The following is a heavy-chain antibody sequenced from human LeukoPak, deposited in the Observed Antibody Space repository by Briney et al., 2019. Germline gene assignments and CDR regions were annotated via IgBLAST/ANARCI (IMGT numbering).Heavy chain of an antibody. V-gene: IGHV1-69*13. Sequence: ASVKVSCKASGGTFSSYAISWVRQAPGQGLEWMGGIIPIFGTANYAQKFQGRVTITADESTSTAYMELSSLRSEDTAVYYCASTPAVAGLSHWFDPWGQGTLVTVSS. J-gene: IGHJ5*02. CDR2: IIPIFGTA. CDR1: GGTFSSYA. D-gene: IGHD6-19*01. CDR3: ASTPAVAGLSHWFDP.